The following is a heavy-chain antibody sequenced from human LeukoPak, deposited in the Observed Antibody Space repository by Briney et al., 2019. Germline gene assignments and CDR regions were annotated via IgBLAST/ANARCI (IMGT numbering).Heavy chain of an antibody. V-gene: IGHV4-59*01. CDR2: IYHSGST. Sequence: SETLSLTCTVSGGSISSYYWSWIRQPPGKGLEWIGYIYHSGSTNYNPSLKSRVTISVDTSKNQFSLKLSSVTAADTAVYYCARVDGGGDAFDIWGQGTMVTVSS. D-gene: IGHD3-10*01. CDR1: GGSISSYY. CDR3: ARVDGGGDAFDI. J-gene: IGHJ3*02.